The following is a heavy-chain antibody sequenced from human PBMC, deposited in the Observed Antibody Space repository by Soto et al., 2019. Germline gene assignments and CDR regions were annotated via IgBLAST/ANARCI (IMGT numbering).Heavy chain of an antibody. CDR1: GFTVSSNY. V-gene: IGHV3-53*01. D-gene: IGHD3-22*01. CDR2: IYSGGST. J-gene: IGHJ6*02. CDR3: ASTATYYYDSSGYYSSHYYYYGMDV. Sequence: RRLSCAASGFTVSSNYMSWVRQAPGKGLEWVSVIYSGGSTYYADSVKGRFTISRDNSKNTLYLQMNSLRAEDTAVYYCASTATYYYDSSGYYSSHYYYYGMDVWGQGTTVTVSS.